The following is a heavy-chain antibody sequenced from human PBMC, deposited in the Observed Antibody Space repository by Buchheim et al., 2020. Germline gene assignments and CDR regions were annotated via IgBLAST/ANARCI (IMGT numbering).Heavy chain of an antibody. Sequence: EVQLVESGGGLVQPGGSLRLSCAASGFTFSSYSMNWVRQAPGKGLEWVSYISRSGSNINYADSVKGRLTISRDNAKNSLYLQMNSLRAEDTAVYYCARDHCSSTSCYTRGFDYWGQGTL. CDR3: ARDHCSSTSCYTRGFDY. CDR2: ISRSGSNI. V-gene: IGHV3-48*01. CDR1: GFTFSSYS. J-gene: IGHJ4*02. D-gene: IGHD2-2*02.